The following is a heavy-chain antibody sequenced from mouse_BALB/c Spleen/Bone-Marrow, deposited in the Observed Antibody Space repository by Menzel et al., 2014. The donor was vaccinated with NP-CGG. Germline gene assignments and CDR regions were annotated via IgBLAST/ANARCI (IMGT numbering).Heavy chain of an antibody. V-gene: IGHV1S130*01. J-gene: IGHJ4*01. CDR3: AREGNPYAMDY. CDR1: GYTFTSSW. Sequence: QVQLQQSGSVLVRPGASVKLSCKASGYTFTSSWMHWAKQRPGQGLEWIGEIHPNSGNTNYNEKFKGKATLTVDTSSSTAYVDLSSLTSEDSAVYFCAREGNPYAMDYWGQGTSVTVSS. D-gene: IGHD2-1*01. CDR2: IHPNSGNT.